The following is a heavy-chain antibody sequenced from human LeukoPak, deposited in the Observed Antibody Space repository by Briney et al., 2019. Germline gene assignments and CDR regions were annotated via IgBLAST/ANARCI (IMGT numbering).Heavy chain of an antibody. V-gene: IGHV1-24*01. CDR2: FDPENGET. Sequence: GASVKVSCKVSGYTLTELSMHWVRQALGKGLEWMGGFDPENGETIYPQNFQGRVTMTEDTSTDTAYMEVSSLRSEDTAVYYCATVSGSYSYFDYWGQGTLVTVSS. CDR3: ATVSGSYSYFDY. CDR1: GYTLTELS. J-gene: IGHJ4*02. D-gene: IGHD1-26*01.